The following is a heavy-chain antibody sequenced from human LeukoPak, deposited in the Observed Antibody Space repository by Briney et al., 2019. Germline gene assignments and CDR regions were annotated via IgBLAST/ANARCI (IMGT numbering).Heavy chain of an antibody. V-gene: IGHV3-23*01. CDR2: ISGSGGST. CDR1: GFTFSSYA. Sequence: GGSLRLSCAASGFTFSSYAMSWVRQAPGKGLEWVSAISGSGGSTYYADSVKGRFTISSDNSKNTLYLQMNSLRAEDTAVYYCARSLYYYDSSGYYPLDYWGQGTLVTVSS. J-gene: IGHJ4*02. D-gene: IGHD3-22*01. CDR3: ARSLYYYDSSGYYPLDY.